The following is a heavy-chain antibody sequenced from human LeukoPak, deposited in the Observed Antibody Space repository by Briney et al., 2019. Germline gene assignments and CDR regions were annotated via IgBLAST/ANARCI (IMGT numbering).Heavy chain of an antibody. Sequence: PGGSLRLSCAASGFTVSSKYMSWGRQAPGEGLEWVSFIYSDGTTDYADSLKGRVTISRDKSKNTLYLQMNSLTAEDTAVYYCARHPTTAFDYWGQGTLVTVSS. CDR2: IYSDGTT. J-gene: IGHJ4*02. CDR3: ARHPTTAFDY. D-gene: IGHD1-1*01. V-gene: IGHV3-53*01. CDR1: GFTVSSKY.